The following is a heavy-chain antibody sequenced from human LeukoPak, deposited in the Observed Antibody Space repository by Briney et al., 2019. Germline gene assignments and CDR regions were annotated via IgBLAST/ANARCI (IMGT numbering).Heavy chain of an antibody. V-gene: IGHV4-59*01. J-gene: IGHJ4*02. D-gene: IGHD5-18*01. Sequence: SETLSLTCTVSGGSISSNYWSWIRQPPGKGLEWIGYIYYSGSTNYNPSLKSRVTISVDTSKNQSSLKLSSVTAADTAVYYCARSIGSYGIDPFDYWGQGTLVTVSS. CDR3: ARSIGSYGIDPFDY. CDR2: IYYSGST. CDR1: GGSISSNY.